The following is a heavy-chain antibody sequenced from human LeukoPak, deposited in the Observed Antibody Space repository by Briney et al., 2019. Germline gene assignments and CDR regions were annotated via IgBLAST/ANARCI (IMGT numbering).Heavy chain of an antibody. V-gene: IGHV3-21*01. Sequence: GGSLRLSCAASGFTFSSYSMNWVRQAPGKGLEWVSFISSSGTDIYYADSMKGRFTISRDNAKNSLYLQMNSLRAEDTALYYCARNGGNSDFDYWGQGTLVTVSS. CDR2: ISSSGTDI. CDR3: ARNGGNSDFDY. J-gene: IGHJ4*02. D-gene: IGHD4-23*01. CDR1: GFTFSSYS.